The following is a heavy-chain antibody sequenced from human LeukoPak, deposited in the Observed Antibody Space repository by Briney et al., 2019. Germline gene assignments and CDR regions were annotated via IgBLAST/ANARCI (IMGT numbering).Heavy chain of an antibody. V-gene: IGHV1-69*05. D-gene: IGHD3-22*01. CDR1: GGTFSSYA. J-gene: IGHJ3*02. CDR3: ARERAKYYYDSSGHDAFDI. CDR2: IIPIFGTA. Sequence: SVKVSCKASGGTFSSYAISWVRQAPGQGLEWMGRIIPIFGTANYAQKSQGRVTITTDESTSTAYMELSSLRSEDTAVYYCARERAKYYYDSSGHDAFDIWGQGTMVTVSS.